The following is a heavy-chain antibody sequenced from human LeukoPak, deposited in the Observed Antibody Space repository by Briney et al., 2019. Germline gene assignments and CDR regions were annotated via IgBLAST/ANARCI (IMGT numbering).Heavy chain of an antibody. CDR3: AVPGPTSSYYFDY. V-gene: IGHV4-39*07. D-gene: IGHD3-10*01. J-gene: IGHJ4*02. Sequence: SETLSLTCTVSGDSVSSSNYYWSWIRQPPGKELEWIGSFYHGGLTYYNPSLQRRVTMSVDTSKNHFSLKLSSVTAADTAVYYCAVPGPTSSYYFDYWGQGALVTVSS. CDR1: GDSVSSSNYY. CDR2: FYHGGLT.